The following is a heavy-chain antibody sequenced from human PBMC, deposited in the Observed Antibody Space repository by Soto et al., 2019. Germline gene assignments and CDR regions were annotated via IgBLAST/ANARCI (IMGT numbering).Heavy chain of an antibody. J-gene: IGHJ4*02. CDR3: ARGYCSSTSCYGDGFDY. V-gene: IGHV1-8*01. CDR2: MNPNSGNT. D-gene: IGHD2-2*01. Sequence: ASVKVSCKASGYTFTSYDINWVRQATGQGLEWMGWMNPNSGNTGYAQKFQGRVTMTRNTSISTAYMELSSLRSEDTAVYYCARGYCSSTSCYGDGFDYWGQGTLVTVSS. CDR1: GYTFTSYD.